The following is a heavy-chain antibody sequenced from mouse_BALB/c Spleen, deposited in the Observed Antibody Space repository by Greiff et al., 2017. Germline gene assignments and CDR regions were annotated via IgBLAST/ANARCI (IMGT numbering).Heavy chain of an antibody. D-gene: IGHD2-2*01. CDR1: GFNIKDTY. CDR2: IDPANGNT. J-gene: IGHJ3*01. V-gene: IGHV14-3*02. Sequence: EVQLQQSGAELVKPGASVKLSCTASGFNIKDTYMHWVKQRPEQGLEWIGRIDPANGNTKYDPKFQGKATITADTSSNTAYLQLSSLTSEDTAVYYCARDGYDGAWFAYWGQGTLVTVSA. CDR3: ARDGYDGAWFAY.